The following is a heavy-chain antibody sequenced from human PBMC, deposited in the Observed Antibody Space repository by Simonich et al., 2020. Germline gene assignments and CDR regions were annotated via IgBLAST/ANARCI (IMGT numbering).Heavy chain of an antibody. CDR1: GGSFSGYY. V-gene: IGHV4-34*01. CDR3: ARGLRVAAAGTAFQH. D-gene: IGHD6-13*01. Sequence: QVQLQQWGAGLLKPSETLSLTCAVYGGSFSGYYWGWIRPPPGKGLELIGEINHRGSTNENPALKSRVTVSVDTSKNQCSLKLSSVTAADTAVYYCARGLRVAAAGTAFQHWGQGTLVTVSS. CDR2: INHRGST. J-gene: IGHJ1*01.